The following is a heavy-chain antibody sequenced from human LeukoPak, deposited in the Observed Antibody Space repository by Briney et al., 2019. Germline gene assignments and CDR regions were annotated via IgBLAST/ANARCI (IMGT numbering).Heavy chain of an antibody. J-gene: IGHJ4*02. CDR3: ARDRRPTIYGGLDS. V-gene: IGHV3-7*01. Sequence: PGGSLRLSCAASGFTFSDYYMSWIRQAPGKGLEWVANIKHDGSDSFYADSVKGRFTISRDNSENSLYLQMHSLRVEDTAMYFCARDRRPTIYGGLDSWGQGTVVTVSS. CDR1: GFTFSDYY. D-gene: IGHD4-17*01. CDR2: IKHDGSDS.